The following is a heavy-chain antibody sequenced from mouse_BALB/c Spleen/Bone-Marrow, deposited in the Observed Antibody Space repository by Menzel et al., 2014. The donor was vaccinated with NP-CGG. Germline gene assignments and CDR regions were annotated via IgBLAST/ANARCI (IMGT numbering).Heavy chain of an antibody. Sequence: QVQLQQSGAELVRPGTSVKVSCKASGYAFTNYLIEWLKQRPGQGLELIGVINPGSGSTNYNEKFKGKATLTADKSSSTAYMQLSSLTSDDSVVYFCARGPTWYFDVWGAATTVTVSS. D-gene: IGHD3-3*01. CDR1: GYAFTNYL. CDR3: ARGPTWYFDV. V-gene: IGHV1-54*03. J-gene: IGHJ1*01. CDR2: INPGSGST.